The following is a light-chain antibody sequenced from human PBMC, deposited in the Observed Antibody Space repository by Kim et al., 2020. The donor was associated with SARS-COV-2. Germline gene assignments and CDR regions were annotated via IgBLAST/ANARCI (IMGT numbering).Light chain of an antibody. CDR1: QGISNY. V-gene: IGKV1-27*01. J-gene: IGKJ4*01. CDR3: QKYNSAPPLT. CDR2: AAS. Sequence: DIQMTQSPSSLSASVGDRVTITCRASQGISNYLAWYQQKPGRVPKLLIYAASTLQSGVPSRFSGSGSGTDFTLTISSLQPEDVATYYCQKYNSAPPLTFGGGSKLEI.